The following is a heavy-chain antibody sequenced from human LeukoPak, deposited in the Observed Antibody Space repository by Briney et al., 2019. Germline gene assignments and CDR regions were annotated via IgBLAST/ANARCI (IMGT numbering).Heavy chain of an antibody. V-gene: IGHV3-30-3*01. CDR3: AGDTYGSSWSPLNY. D-gene: IGHD6-13*01. Sequence: PGRSLRLSCAASGFTFRTYAMYWVRQAPGKGLEWVAVISSDGSNKFYADSVKGRFTISRDNSKNTLYLQMNSLSTEDTALYYCAGDTYGSSWSPLNYWGQGTLVTVSS. CDR2: ISSDGSNK. J-gene: IGHJ4*02. CDR1: GFTFRTYA.